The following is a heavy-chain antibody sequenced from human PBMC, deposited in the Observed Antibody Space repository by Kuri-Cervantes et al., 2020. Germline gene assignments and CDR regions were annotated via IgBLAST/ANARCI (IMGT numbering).Heavy chain of an antibody. CDR3: GRERRTALVRGRGWFDP. V-gene: IGHV4-59*12. J-gene: IGHJ5*02. D-gene: IGHD3-10*01. CDR1: SGSIKNYY. CDR2: INSSGST. Sequence: SEILTPTFTVASGSIKNYYWSWIRQPTGKGLEWIGYINSSGSTNYNPSLKSRVTISVDTSKNQLSLKLNSVTAADTAVYYCGRERRTALVRGRGWFDPWGQGTLVTVSS.